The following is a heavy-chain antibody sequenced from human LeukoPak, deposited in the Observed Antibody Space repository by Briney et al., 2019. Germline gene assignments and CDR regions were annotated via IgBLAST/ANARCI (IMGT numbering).Heavy chain of an antibody. CDR3: ARGRGYSSGWYSH. Sequence: SETLSLTCTVSGGSISSYYWSWIRQPPGKGLEWIGYIYYSGSTNYNPSLKSRVTISVDTSKNQFSLKLSSVTAVDTAVYYCARGRGYSSGWYSHWGQGTLVTVSS. J-gene: IGHJ4*02. V-gene: IGHV4-59*01. CDR2: IYYSGST. CDR1: GGSISSYY. D-gene: IGHD6-19*01.